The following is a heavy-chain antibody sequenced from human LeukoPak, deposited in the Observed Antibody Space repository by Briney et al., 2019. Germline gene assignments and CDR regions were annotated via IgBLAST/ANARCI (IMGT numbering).Heavy chain of an antibody. Sequence: SETLSLTCTVSGGSISSSSYYWGWIRQPPGKGLEWIGSIYYSGSTYYNPSLKSRVTISADTSKNQFSLKLSSVTAADTAVYYCARRVGYCSSTSCLGYNWFDPWGQGTLVTVSS. V-gene: IGHV4-39*01. D-gene: IGHD2-2*01. CDR2: IYYSGST. CDR1: GGSISSSSYY. J-gene: IGHJ5*02. CDR3: ARRVGYCSSTSCLGYNWFDP.